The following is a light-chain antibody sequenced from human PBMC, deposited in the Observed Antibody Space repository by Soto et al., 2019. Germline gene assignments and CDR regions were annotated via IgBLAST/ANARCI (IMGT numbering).Light chain of an antibody. CDR3: QQSYSTPRT. Sequence: DIQMTQSPSSLSASVGDRVTITCRASQSISSYLNWYQQKPGTAPKLLIYAASSLQSGVPSRFSGSGSGTDFTLTISSLQPEDVATYYCQQSYSTPRTFGQGTKVDSK. V-gene: IGKV1-39*01. CDR2: AAS. J-gene: IGKJ1*01. CDR1: QSISSY.